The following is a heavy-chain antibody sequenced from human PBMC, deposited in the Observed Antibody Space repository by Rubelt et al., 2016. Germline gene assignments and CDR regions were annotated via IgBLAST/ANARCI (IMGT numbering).Heavy chain of an antibody. CDR1: GGTFSSYA. Sequence: QVQLVQSGAEVKKPGSSVKVSCKASGGTFSSYAISWVRQAPGQGLEWMGGIIPIFGTANYAQKFQGRVTITADESTSTAYMEPSSLRSEVTAVYYCASPPIVVVPAAITDYYYGMDVWGQGTTVTVSS. CDR2: IIPIFGTA. D-gene: IGHD2-2*02. J-gene: IGHJ6*02. V-gene: IGHV1-69*01. CDR3: ASPPIVVVPAAITDYYYGMDV.